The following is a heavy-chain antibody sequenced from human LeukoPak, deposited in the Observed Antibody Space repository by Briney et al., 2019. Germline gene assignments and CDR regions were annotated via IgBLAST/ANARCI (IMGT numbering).Heavy chain of an antibody. CDR3: ARQGDGYNRKGLEVYYMDV. CDR1: GGSVSSSTYY. J-gene: IGHJ6*03. CDR2: IYFSGST. V-gene: IGHV4-39*01. D-gene: IGHD5-24*01. Sequence: PSETLSRTCTVPGGSVSSSTYYWGWIRQPPGKGLEWIGSIYFSGSTSYNPSLKGRVTISVDTSKNQFSLKLSSVTAADTAVYYCARQGDGYNRKGLEVYYMDVWGKGTTVTVSS.